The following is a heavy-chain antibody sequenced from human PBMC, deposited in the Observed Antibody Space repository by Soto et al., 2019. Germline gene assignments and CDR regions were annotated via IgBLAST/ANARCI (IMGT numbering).Heavy chain of an antibody. Sequence: QVQLVQSGTEVKKPGASVKVSCQASGYSISAYYIHWVRQAPGQGLEWMGWIDPKNGGTVSAQKFQGRLTMTRDTSISTVYMDLSGLTSDDTALYYCGRDDYGIFPYWGQGSLVTASS. CDR2: IDPKNGGT. J-gene: IGHJ4*02. CDR1: GYSISAYY. CDR3: GRDDYGIFPY. D-gene: IGHD3-10*01. V-gene: IGHV1-2*02.